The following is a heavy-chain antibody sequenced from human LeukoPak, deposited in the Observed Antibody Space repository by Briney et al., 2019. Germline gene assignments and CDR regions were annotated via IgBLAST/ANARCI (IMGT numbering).Heavy chain of an antibody. CDR2: IYYSGST. D-gene: IGHD3-10*01. CDR1: GGSISSGDYY. J-gene: IGHJ4*02. V-gene: IGHV4-30-4*08. CDR3: ARSELLWFGKVNSGFDF. Sequence: PSQTLSLTCTVSGGSISSGDYYWSWIRQPPGKGLEWIGYIYYSGSTYYNPSLKSRVTISVDTSKNQFSLKLSSVTAADTAVYYCARSELLWFGKVNSGFDFWGQGTLVTVSS.